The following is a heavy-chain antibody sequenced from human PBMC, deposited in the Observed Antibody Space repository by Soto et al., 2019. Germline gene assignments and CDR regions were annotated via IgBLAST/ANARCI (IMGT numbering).Heavy chain of an antibody. D-gene: IGHD2-21*02. V-gene: IGHV1-46*04. CDR3: ARGGHVVVVTAALDY. J-gene: IGHJ4*02. Sequence: QVQLMQSGAEVKKPGASVKVSCKASGDTFTDYYIHWVRQAPGQGLEWMGTVNPSGGHTTYAQHLLGRVTXTXXXSXXTLDMELTSLTSDDTAIYYCARGGHVVVVTAALDYWGQGTLVTVSS. CDR1: GDTFTDYY. CDR2: VNPSGGHT.